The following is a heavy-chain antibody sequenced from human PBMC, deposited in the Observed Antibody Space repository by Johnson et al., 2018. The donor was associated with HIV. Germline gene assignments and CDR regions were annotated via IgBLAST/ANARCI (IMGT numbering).Heavy chain of an antibody. V-gene: IGHV3-30*02. D-gene: IGHD5-24*01. Sequence: QVQLVESGGGVVQPGGSLRLSCAASGFTFSSYGIHWVRQAPGKGLEWVAFIRYDGNNKYHAESVKGRFTISRDNFKNTLYLQMNSLRVEDTAVYYCAKDIRGSRECYNRDDGFDVWGQGTMVTVSS. CDR3: AKDIRGSRECYNRDDGFDV. CDR1: GFTFSSYG. J-gene: IGHJ3*01. CDR2: IRYDGNNK.